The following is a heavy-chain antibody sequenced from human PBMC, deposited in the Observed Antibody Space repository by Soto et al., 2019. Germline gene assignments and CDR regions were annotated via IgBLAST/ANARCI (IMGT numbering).Heavy chain of an antibody. Sequence: GGSLRLSCAASGFTFSSYSMNWVRQAPGKGLEWVSYISSSSSTIYYADSVKGRFTIPRDNAKNSLYLQMNSLRDEDTAVYYCARELAVTTYYYYGMDVWGQGTTVTVSS. J-gene: IGHJ6*02. D-gene: IGHD4-4*01. V-gene: IGHV3-48*02. CDR1: GFTFSSYS. CDR3: ARELAVTTYYYYGMDV. CDR2: ISSSSSTI.